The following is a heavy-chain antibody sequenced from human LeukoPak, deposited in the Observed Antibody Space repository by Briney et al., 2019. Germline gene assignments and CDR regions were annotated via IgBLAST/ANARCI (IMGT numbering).Heavy chain of an antibody. CDR2: ISYDGSNK. D-gene: IGHD2-2*01. V-gene: IGHV3-30*04. Sequence: GGSLRLSCAASGFTFSSYAMHWVRQAPGKGLEWVAVISYDGSNKYYADSVKGRFTISRDNSKNTLYLQMNSLRAEDTAVYYCARDGLYCSSTSCEWAANSFDYWGQGTLVTVSS. CDR1: GFTFSSYA. J-gene: IGHJ4*02. CDR3: ARDGLYCSSTSCEWAANSFDY.